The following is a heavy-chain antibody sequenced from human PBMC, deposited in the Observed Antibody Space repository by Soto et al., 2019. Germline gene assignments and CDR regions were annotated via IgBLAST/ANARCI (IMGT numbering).Heavy chain of an antibody. Sequence: GGSLRLSCAASGFTFSRYAMGWVRQAPGKGLEWVANIKQDGSEKYYVDSVKGRFTISRDNTKNSLYLQMNSLRAEDTAVYYCARSHQWGQGTLVTVSS. J-gene: IGHJ4*02. CDR2: IKQDGSEK. V-gene: IGHV3-7*01. D-gene: IGHD2-2*01. CDR1: GFTFSRYA. CDR3: ARSHQ.